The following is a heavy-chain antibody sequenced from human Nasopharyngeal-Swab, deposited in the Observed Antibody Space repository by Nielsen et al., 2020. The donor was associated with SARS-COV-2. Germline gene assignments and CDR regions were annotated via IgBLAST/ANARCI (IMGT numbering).Heavy chain of an antibody. V-gene: IGHV3-11*04. CDR2: ISSSGSTI. CDR3: AAHPSYDFWSGTYY. Sequence: GGSLRLSCAASGFTFSYYYMSWIRQAPGKGLEWVSYISSSGSTIYYADSVKGRFTISRDNAKNSLYLQMNSLRAEDTAVYYCAAHPSYDFWSGTYYWGQGTLVTVSS. D-gene: IGHD3-3*01. J-gene: IGHJ4*02. CDR1: GFTFSYYY.